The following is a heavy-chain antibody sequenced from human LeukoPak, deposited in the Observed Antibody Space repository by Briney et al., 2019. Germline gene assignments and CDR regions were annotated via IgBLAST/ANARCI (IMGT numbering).Heavy chain of an antibody. CDR1: GGSISSYF. CDR2: IYTSGIT. Sequence: SETLSLTCTVSGGSISSYFWSWIRQPAGKGLEWIGRIYTSGITNYNPSLKSRVTMSVDTSKNQFSLKLSSVTAADTAVYYCARDPIVVVPAAVNNDWFDPWGQGTLVTVSS. J-gene: IGHJ5*02. D-gene: IGHD2-2*01. CDR3: ARDPIVVVPAAVNNDWFDP. V-gene: IGHV4-4*07.